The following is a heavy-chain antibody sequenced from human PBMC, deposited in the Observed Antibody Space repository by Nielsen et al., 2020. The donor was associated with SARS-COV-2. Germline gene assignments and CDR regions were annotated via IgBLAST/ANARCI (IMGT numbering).Heavy chain of an antibody. V-gene: IGHV3-74*01. CDR1: GFTFSDHW. D-gene: IGHD6-6*01. CDR2: ITRDGSSP. Sequence: GESLQISWVASGFTFSDHWMYWVRQAPGKGLVWVSRITRDGSSPNYADSVKGRFTISSDNSKNTLYLQMNSLRAEDTAVYYCASEYSSSSPPPDAFDIWGQGTMVTVSS. J-gene: IGHJ3*02. CDR3: ASEYSSSSPPPDAFDI.